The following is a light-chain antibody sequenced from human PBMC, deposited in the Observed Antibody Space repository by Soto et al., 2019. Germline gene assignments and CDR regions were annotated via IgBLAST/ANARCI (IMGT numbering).Light chain of an antibody. Sequence: VLTQSPGTLSLSPGEGATLSCRASQRVASDLAWYLQKPGQPPRLLIYGASSRATGIPDRFSGSGSGTDFTLTISRLEPEDFAVYYCQQYGTSPLTFGGGTKVDIK. CDR3: QQYGTSPLT. CDR1: QRVASD. J-gene: IGKJ4*01. V-gene: IGKV3-20*01. CDR2: GAS.